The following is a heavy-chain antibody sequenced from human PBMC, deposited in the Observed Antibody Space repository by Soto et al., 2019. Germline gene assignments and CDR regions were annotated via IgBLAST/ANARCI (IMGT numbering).Heavy chain of an antibody. J-gene: IGHJ6*03. CDR3: ARAFGASHYYGSGSYYPPYYYYMDV. D-gene: IGHD3-10*01. CDR1: GGSISSYY. Sequence: SVTLPLTWTVSGGSISSYYWSWIRQPPGKGLEWIGYIYYSGSTNYNPSLKSRVTISVDTSKNQFSLKLSSVTAADTAVYYCARAFGASHYYGSGSYYPPYYYYMDVWGKGTTVTVSS. V-gene: IGHV4-59*08. CDR2: IYYSGST.